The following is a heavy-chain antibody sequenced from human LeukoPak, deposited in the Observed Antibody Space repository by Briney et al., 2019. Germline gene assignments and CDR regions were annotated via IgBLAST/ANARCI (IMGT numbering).Heavy chain of an antibody. Sequence: GGSLRLSCAASGFTFSNFAMNWVRQAPGKGLEWVSTISGSGGSTYYADSVKGRFTISRDNSKNTLYLQMNSLRAEDTAVYYCAKMVHTEQWLVPFDYWGQGTLVTASS. V-gene: IGHV3-23*01. CDR1: GFTFSNFA. CDR3: AKMVHTEQWLVPFDY. D-gene: IGHD6-19*01. J-gene: IGHJ4*02. CDR2: ISGSGGST.